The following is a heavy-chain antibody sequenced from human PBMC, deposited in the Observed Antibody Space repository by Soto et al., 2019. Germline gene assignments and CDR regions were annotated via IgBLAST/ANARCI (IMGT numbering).Heavy chain of an antibody. D-gene: IGHD1-26*01. V-gene: IGHV4-59*08. CDR2: VYHSGTT. Sequence: PSETLSLTCTVSGASIRGYYWSWIRQSPGKGPEWIGYVYHSGTTNYNPSLESRVTMSLDTTKNHFSLKLSSVTAADTAVYYCARRSAGTIFEYWGQGTLVTVSS. J-gene: IGHJ4*02. CDR1: GASIRGYY. CDR3: ARRSAGTIFEY.